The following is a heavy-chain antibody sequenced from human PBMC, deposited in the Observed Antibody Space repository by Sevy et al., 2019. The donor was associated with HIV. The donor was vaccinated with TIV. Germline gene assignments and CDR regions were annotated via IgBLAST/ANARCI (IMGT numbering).Heavy chain of an antibody. CDR1: GFTFSSYA. J-gene: IGHJ6*02. V-gene: IGHV3-30-3*01. CDR3: ARDPFIPTVAGTLFFGYYGMDV. Sequence: PGGSLRLSCAASGFTFSSYAMHWVRQAPGKGLEWVAVISYDGSNKYYADSVEGRFTISRDNSKNTLYLQMNSLRAEDTALYYFARDPFIPTVAGTLFFGYYGMDVWGQGTTVTVSS. D-gene: IGHD6-19*01. CDR2: ISYDGSNK.